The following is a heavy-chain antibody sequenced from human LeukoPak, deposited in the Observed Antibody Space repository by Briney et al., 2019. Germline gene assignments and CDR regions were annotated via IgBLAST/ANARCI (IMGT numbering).Heavy chain of an antibody. J-gene: IGHJ5*02. CDR3: ARGYDH. CDR2: INSDGSSI. V-gene: IGHV3-74*01. Sequence: GGSLRLSCAASGFTFSTYWIHWVRQAPGEGLVWVSRINSDGSSISYVDSVKGRFTISRDNAKNAVYLQMNSLRVEDTAVYYCARGYDHWGQGTLVTVSS. CDR1: GFTFSTYW.